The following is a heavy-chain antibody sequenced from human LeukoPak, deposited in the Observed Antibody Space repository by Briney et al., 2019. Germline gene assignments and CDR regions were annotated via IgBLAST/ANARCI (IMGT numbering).Heavy chain of an antibody. CDR2: ISGSGTTT. CDR1: GFTFSDYG. CDR3: AKDGQFWSAHYYYIDV. D-gene: IGHD3/OR15-3a*01. J-gene: IGHJ6*03. Sequence: PGGSLRLSCGASGFTFSDYGIHWVRQSPGKGLEWVSGISGSGTTTYCADSVKGRFTNSRDTSKSTPKNTVYLEMNSLRAEDTALYYCAKDGQFWSAHYYYIDVWGKGTTVTVSS. V-gene: IGHV3-23*01.